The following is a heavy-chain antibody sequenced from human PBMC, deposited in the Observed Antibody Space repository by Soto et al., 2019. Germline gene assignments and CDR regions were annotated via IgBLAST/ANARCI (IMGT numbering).Heavy chain of an antibody. V-gene: IGHV3-23*01. CDR2: ISGSGGST. D-gene: IGHD3-3*01. J-gene: IGHJ1*01. CDR3: ASDSPGLAPLDYSQH. Sequence: GGSLRLSCVASGFTFSSYAMSWVRQAPGKGLEWVSTISGSGGSTYYADSVKGRFTISRDNSKNTLYLQMNSLRAEDTAVYYCASDSPGLAPLDYSQHWGQATLVTVSS. CDR1: GFTFSSYA.